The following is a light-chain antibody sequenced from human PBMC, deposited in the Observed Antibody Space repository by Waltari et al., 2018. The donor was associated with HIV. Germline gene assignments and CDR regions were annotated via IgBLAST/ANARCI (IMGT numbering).Light chain of an antibody. CDR3: MIWHSSAWV. CDR1: SGTNVGTYR. J-gene: IGLJ3*02. CDR2: YKSDSDK. V-gene: IGLV5-45*03. Sequence: QAVLTQPSSLSASPGASASLTCTLRSGTNVGTYRIYWYQQQPGSPPQYLLRYKSDSDKQQGSGVPSRFSGSKDASANAGILLISGLQSEDEADYYCMIWHSSAWVFGGGTKLTVL.